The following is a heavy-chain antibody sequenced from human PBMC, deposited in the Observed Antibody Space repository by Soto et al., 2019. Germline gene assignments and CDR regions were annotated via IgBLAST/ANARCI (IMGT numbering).Heavy chain of an antibody. CDR3: ARDRKVGYYGSGSYYYPMDV. Sequence: SETLSLTCGVSGGSISSGGYSWNWIRQPPGKGLEWIGYIYQSGSSYYNPSLKSRVTISVDTSKNQFSLKLSSVTAADTAVYYCARDRKVGYYGSGSYYYPMDVWGQGTTVTV. D-gene: IGHD3-10*01. CDR1: GGSISSGGYS. CDR2: IYQSGSS. V-gene: IGHV4-30-2*01. J-gene: IGHJ6*02.